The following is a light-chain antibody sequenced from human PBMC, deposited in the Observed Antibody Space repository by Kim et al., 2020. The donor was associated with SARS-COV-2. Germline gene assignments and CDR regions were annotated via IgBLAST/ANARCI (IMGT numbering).Light chain of an antibody. J-gene: IGKJ1*01. Sequence: DIQMTQSPSSLSASVGDRVTITCRASQSISSYLNLYQQKPGKAPKLLIYAASSLQVEVPSRFSGSGSGTDDTLTISSRQPEDFATDYGQQSYSTPRTFGQGTKVESK. CDR1: QSISSY. CDR2: AAS. V-gene: IGKV1-39*01. CDR3: QQSYSTPRT.